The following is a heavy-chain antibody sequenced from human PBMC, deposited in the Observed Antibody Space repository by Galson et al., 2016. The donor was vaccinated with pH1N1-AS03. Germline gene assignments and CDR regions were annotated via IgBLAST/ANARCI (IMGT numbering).Heavy chain of an antibody. Sequence: SLRLSCAASGFTFRSNGMSWVRQARGKGLEWVAFVNTRGDTIHYADSLKGRFTISRDNAKNGLYLQMNSLGAEDSGLYYCGRTWLTNSFDFWGQGTLVTVSS. CDR2: VNTRGDTI. CDR1: GFTFRSNG. J-gene: IGHJ3*01. V-gene: IGHV3-48*03. D-gene: IGHD6-13*01. CDR3: GRTWLTNSFDF.